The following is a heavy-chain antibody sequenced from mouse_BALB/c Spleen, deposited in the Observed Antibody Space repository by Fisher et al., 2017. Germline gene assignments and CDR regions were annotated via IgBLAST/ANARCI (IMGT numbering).Heavy chain of an antibody. V-gene: IGHV1-42*01. J-gene: IGHJ4*01. CDR3: ARLLRGAMDY. D-gene: IGHD2-12*01. Sequence: KGKATLTVDKSSSTAYMQLKSLTSEDSAVYYCARLLRGAMDYWGQGTSVTVSS.